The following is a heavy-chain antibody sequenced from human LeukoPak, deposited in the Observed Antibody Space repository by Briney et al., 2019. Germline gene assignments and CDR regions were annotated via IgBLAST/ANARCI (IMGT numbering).Heavy chain of an antibody. CDR3: ARLVGGGNFGMDV. CDR1: GGSISSSSYY. V-gene: IGHV4-39*01. D-gene: IGHD1-26*01. J-gene: IGHJ6*02. CDR2: IYYSGDT. Sequence: SETLSLTCPVSGGSISSSSYYWAWIRQPPGKGLEWIGSIYYSGDTYYNSSLKSRLTISVDTSKNQFSLKLSSVTAADTAMFYCARLVGGGNFGMDVWGQGTTVTVSS.